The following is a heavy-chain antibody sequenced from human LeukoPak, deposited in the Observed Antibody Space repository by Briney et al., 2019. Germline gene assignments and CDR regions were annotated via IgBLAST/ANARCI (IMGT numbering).Heavy chain of an antibody. Sequence: ASVKISCKVSGYTFTDYYMHWVQQAPGKGLEGMGLVDPEDGETIYAEKFQGRVTITADTSTDKAYMELSSLRSEDTAVYCCATDVVPAAIRDYWGEGTLVTVSS. V-gene: IGHV1-69-2*01. J-gene: IGHJ4*02. D-gene: IGHD2-2*02. CDR2: VDPEDGET. CDR3: ATDVVPAAIRDY. CDR1: GYTFTDYY.